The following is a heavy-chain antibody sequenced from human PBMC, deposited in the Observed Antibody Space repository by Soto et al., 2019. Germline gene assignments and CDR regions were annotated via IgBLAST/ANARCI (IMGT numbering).Heavy chain of an antibody. CDR3: AKITYYYDSSGYIYFDY. J-gene: IGHJ4*02. CDR1: GFTFSSYA. Sequence: GGSLRLSCAASGFTFSSYAMSWVRQAPGKGLEWVSAISGSGGSTYYADSVKGRFTISRDNSKNTLYLQMNSLRAEDTAVYYCAKITYYYDSSGYIYFDYWGQGTLVTVSS. CDR2: ISGSGGST. V-gene: IGHV3-23*01. D-gene: IGHD3-22*01.